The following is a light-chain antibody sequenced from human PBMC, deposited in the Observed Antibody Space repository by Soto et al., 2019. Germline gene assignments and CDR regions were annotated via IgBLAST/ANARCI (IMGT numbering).Light chain of an antibody. Sequence: DIQMTQSPSSLSAFVGDRVTVTCRASQSISSHLNWYQQKPGKAPKLLIYAASSLQSGIPSRFSGSGSGTDFTLTISSLQPEDFVTYYCQQSYSTPYTFGQGTKLEIK. CDR1: QSISSH. CDR3: QQSYSTPYT. V-gene: IGKV1-39*01. CDR2: AAS. J-gene: IGKJ2*01.